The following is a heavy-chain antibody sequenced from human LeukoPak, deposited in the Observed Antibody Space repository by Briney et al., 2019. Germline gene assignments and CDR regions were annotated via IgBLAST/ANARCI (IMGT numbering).Heavy chain of an antibody. CDR2: IYYSGST. J-gene: IGHJ4*02. D-gene: IGHD6-13*01. V-gene: IGHV4-61*01. Sequence: PSETLSLTCTVSGGSISSSSYYWSWIRQPPGKGLEWIGYIYYSGSTNYNPSLKSRVTISVDTSKNQFSLKLSSVTAADTAVYYCASSLAAAGYTTFDYWGQGTLVTVSS. CDR1: GGSISSSSYY. CDR3: ASSLAAAGYTTFDY.